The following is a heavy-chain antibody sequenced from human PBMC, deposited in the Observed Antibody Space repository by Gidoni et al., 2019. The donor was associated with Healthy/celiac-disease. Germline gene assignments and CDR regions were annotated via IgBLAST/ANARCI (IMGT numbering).Heavy chain of an antibody. CDR2: ISSSSSTI. CDR1: GFTFSCYS. Sequence: EVQLVESGGGLVQPGASRGLSCAASGFTFSCYSMNWVRPAPGKGLEWFSYISSSSSTISYADSVKGRFTISRDNAKNSLYLQMNSLRDEDTAVYYCAREYYDSSGYFNDAFDIWGQGTMVTVSS. CDR3: AREYYDSSGYFNDAFDI. D-gene: IGHD3-22*01. J-gene: IGHJ3*02. V-gene: IGHV3-48*02.